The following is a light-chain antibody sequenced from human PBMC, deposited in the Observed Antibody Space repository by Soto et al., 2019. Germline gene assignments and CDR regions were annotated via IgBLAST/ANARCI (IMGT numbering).Light chain of an antibody. CDR1: QSISSY. Sequence: DIQMTQSPSSLSASVGDRVTITCRASQSISSYLNWYQQKPGKAPKLLIYAASSLQSGVPSRFSGSGSGTDFTLTISSLQPEDVATYYCQQSYSTPHTFGQWTKLEIK. CDR3: QQSYSTPHT. CDR2: AAS. V-gene: IGKV1-39*01. J-gene: IGKJ1*01.